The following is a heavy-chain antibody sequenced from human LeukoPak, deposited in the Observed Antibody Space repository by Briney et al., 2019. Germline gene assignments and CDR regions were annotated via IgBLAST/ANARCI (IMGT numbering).Heavy chain of an antibody. CDR1: GFTVSSNY. CDR2: IYSGGST. D-gene: IGHD3-10*01. Sequence: PGGSLRLSCAASGFTVSSNYMSWVRQAPGKGLEWVSVIYSGGSTYYADSVKGRFTISRDNSKNTLYLQMNSLRAEGTAVYYCARSWFGELLDYWGQGTLVTVSS. J-gene: IGHJ4*02. CDR3: ARSWFGELLDY. V-gene: IGHV3-53*01.